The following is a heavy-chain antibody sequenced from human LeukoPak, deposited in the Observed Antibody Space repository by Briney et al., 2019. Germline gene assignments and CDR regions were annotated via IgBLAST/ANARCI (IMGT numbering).Heavy chain of an antibody. CDR3: TRGAMILQYSQH. CDR1: GFLFGDYA. Sequence: GGSLRLSCTASGFLFGDYAMNWVRQAPGKGLEWVGFIRSKAYGGTTEYAASVKGRFTISRDDSKSIAYLQMNSLITEDTALYYCTRGAMILQYSQHWGQGTLVTVSS. J-gene: IGHJ1*01. V-gene: IGHV3-49*04. D-gene: IGHD5-12*01. CDR2: IRSKAYGGTT.